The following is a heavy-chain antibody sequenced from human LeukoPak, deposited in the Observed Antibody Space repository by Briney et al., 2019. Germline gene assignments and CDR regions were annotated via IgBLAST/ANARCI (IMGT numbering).Heavy chain of an antibody. J-gene: IGHJ3*02. CDR2: IYYSGST. D-gene: IGHD3-22*01. CDR3: ARGESLIVVASDAFDI. CDR1: GGSISSGGYY. Sequence: SETLSLTCTVSGGSISSGGYYWRWIRQHPGKGLEWIGYIYYSGSTYYNPSLKSRVTISVDTSKNQFSLKLSSVTAADTAVYYCARGESLIVVASDAFDIWGQGTMVTVSS. V-gene: IGHV4-31*03.